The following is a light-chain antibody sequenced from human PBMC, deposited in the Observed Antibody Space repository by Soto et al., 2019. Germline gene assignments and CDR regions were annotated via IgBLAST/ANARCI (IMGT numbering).Light chain of an antibody. V-gene: IGKV3-11*01. Sequence: VVLTQSPAPLSLSPGEKATLSRRTSLSVSVYLDWYQQKPGQAPRLLISDASNRATGIPARFSGSGSGTDFTLTISSLEPEDFAVYYCHQRQYWPPITFGQGTRLEI. J-gene: IGKJ5*01. CDR2: DAS. CDR1: LSVSVY. CDR3: HQRQYWPPIT.